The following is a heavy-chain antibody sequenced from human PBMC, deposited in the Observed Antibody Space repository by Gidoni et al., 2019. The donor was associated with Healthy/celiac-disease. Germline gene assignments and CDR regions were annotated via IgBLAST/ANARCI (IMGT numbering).Heavy chain of an antibody. D-gene: IGHD3-22*01. CDR2: FYYSGST. J-gene: IGHJ4*02. CDR3: ARDPVRSDSSGYSARGDY. V-gene: IGHV4-31*11. CDR1: GGSTSSGGYY. Sequence: QVQLQESGLGRVKPSQPLSLTCAVSGGSTSSGGYYWSWIRQHPGKGLEWIGYFYYSGSTYYNPSLKSRVTISVDTSKNQFSLKLSSETAADTAVYYCARDPVRSDSSGYSARGDYWGQGTLVTVSS.